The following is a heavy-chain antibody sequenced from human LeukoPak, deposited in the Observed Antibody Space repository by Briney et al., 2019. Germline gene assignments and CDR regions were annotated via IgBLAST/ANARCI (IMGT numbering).Heavy chain of an antibody. CDR3: ARRTYYDTLTGYNYWYFDL. CDR2: IYYTGST. CDR1: GVSISDYC. V-gene: IGHV4-59*01. J-gene: IGHJ2*01. Sequence: SETLSLTCTVSGVSISDYCWSWVRQPPGKGLEWIGYIYYTGSTDYNPSLKSRVTMSVDTSKNQFSLNLRSVTATDTAVYYCARRTYYDTLTGYNYWYFDLWGRGTLVTVSS. D-gene: IGHD3-9*01.